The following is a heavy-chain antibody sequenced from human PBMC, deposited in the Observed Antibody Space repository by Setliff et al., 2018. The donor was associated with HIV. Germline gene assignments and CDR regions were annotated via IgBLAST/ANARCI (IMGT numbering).Heavy chain of an antibody. J-gene: IGHJ4*02. CDR1: GGSFSGYY. Sequence: SETLSLTCAVYGGSFSGYYWSWIRQPPGKGLEWIGEINHSGDTNYNPSLKSRVTISVDTSENQFSLNLNSVTAADTAVYYCARLGAEDFSDYDWVDYWGQGTLVTVSS. D-gene: IGHD5-12*01. CDR3: ARLGAEDFSDYDWVDY. V-gene: IGHV4-34*01. CDR2: INHSGDT.